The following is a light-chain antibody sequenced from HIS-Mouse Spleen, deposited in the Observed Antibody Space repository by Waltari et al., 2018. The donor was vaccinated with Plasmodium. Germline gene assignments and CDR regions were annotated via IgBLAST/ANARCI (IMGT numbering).Light chain of an antibody. CDR1: QVISSY. V-gene: IGKV1-8*01. CDR3: QRYYSYPLT. CDR2: AAS. Sequence: AIRMTQSPSSFSASTGDRVTITCRASQVISSYLAWYQQKPGKAPKLLIYAASTLQSGVPSRFSGSGSGTDFTLTISCLQSEDFATYYCQRYYSYPLTFGGGTKVEIK. J-gene: IGKJ4*01.